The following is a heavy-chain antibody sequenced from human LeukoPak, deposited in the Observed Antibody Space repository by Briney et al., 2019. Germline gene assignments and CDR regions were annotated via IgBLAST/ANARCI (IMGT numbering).Heavy chain of an antibody. D-gene: IGHD1-26*01. J-gene: IGHJ4*02. CDR1: GYTFTSYG. CDR3: ARVGRVSYFDY. CDR2: ISAYNGNT. V-gene: IGHV1-18*01. Sequence: ASVKVSCKASGYTFTSYGISWVRQAPGQGLEWMGWISAYNGNTNYAQKLQGRVTMTTDTSTSTACMELRSLRSDDTAVYYCARVGRVSYFDYWGQGTLVTVSS.